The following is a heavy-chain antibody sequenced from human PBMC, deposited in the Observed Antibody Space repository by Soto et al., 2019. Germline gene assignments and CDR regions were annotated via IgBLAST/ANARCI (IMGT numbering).Heavy chain of an antibody. D-gene: IGHD3-10*01. J-gene: IGHJ6*02. V-gene: IGHV3-30*18. CDR1: GFTFSSYG. CDR3: AKGGYYGSGSYYTLYYGMDV. CDR2: ISYDGSNK. Sequence: PGGSLRLSCAASGFTFSSYGMHWVRQAPGKGLEWVAVISYDGSNKYYADSVKGRFTISRDNSKNTLYLQMNSLRAEDTAVYYCAKGGYYGSGSYYTLYYGMDVWGQGTTVTVSS.